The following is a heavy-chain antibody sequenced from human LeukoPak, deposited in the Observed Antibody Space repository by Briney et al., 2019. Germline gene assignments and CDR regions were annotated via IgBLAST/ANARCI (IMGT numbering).Heavy chain of an antibody. V-gene: IGHV3-74*01. Sequence: GGSLRLSCAASGFTLSSYTMYWVRQAPGRGLVWVARFTSDGNSMTYADFVKGRFTVTRDIAKNTLYLQMNSLRAEDTAVYYCARAQVGTPTDCWGQGTLVTVSS. CDR1: GFTLSSYT. J-gene: IGHJ4*02. CDR2: FTSDGNSM. CDR3: ARAQVGTPTDC. D-gene: IGHD1-26*01.